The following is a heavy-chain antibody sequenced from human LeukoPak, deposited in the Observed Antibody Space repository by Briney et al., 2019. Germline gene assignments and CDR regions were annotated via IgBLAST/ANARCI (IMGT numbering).Heavy chain of an antibody. CDR3: VRGYSSGYRLDY. V-gene: IGHV3-74*01. CDR1: GFTFSSYW. D-gene: IGHD3-22*01. CDR2: INGDGSST. Sequence: GGSLRLSCAAPGFTFSSYWMHWVRQDPVKGLLWVSRINGDGSSTDYADSEKGRFTISRGNAKNTVYLQMNSLKAEDTAVYYCVRGYSSGYRLDYWGQGTLVTVSS. J-gene: IGHJ4*02.